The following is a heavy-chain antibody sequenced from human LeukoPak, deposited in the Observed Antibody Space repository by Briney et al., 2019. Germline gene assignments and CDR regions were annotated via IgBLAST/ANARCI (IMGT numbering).Heavy chain of an antibody. D-gene: IGHD3-22*01. CDR2: IYYSGST. CDR1: GGSISSYY. J-gene: IGHJ4*02. CDR3: ARVAWDSSGYYQYYFDY. Sequence: SETLSLTCTVSGGSISSYYWSWIRQPPGKGLEWIGYIYYSGSTYYNPSLKSRVTISVDTSKNQFSLKLSSVTAADTAVYYCARVAWDSSGYYQYYFDYWGQGTLVTVSS. V-gene: IGHV4-59*12.